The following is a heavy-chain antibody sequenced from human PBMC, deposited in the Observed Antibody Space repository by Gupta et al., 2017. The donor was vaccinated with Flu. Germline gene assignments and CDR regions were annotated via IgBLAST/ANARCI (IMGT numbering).Heavy chain of an antibody. CDR2: IIPIFGTA. J-gene: IGHJ6*02. D-gene: IGHD3-16*01. V-gene: IGHV1-69*01. Sequence: VRQAPGQGLEWMGGIIPIFGTANYAQKFQGRVTITADESTSTAYMELSSLRSEDTAVYYCARLCLHGDGYKAGSDYYYGMDVWGQGTTVTVSS. CDR3: ARLCLHGDGYKAGSDYYYGMDV.